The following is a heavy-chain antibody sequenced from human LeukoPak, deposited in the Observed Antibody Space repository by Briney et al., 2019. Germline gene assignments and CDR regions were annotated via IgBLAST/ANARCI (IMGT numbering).Heavy chain of an antibody. V-gene: IGHV1-46*01. Sequence: ASVKVSFKASGYTFTIYYMHWVRQAPGQGLEWMGLINPSGGSTSYAQKFQGRVTMTRDTSKSTVYMELSSLRSEDTAVYYCAREGEAVAATFDYWGQGTLVTVSS. CDR3: AREGEAVAATFDY. CDR1: GYTFTIYY. J-gene: IGHJ4*02. CDR2: INPSGGST. D-gene: IGHD6-19*01.